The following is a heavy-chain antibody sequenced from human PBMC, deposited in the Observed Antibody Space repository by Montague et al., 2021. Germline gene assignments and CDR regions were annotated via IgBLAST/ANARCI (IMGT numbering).Heavy chain of an antibody. Sequence: SETLSLTCTVSGGSISNYFWTWLRQPPGKGLEWIGFISYSGRINFNPSLKSRVTISLDTSKNQFSLNLSSVTAADTAVYYCARDTTTDGFDIWGQGTMVTVSS. CDR1: GGSISNYF. D-gene: IGHD1-1*01. J-gene: IGHJ3*02. CDR2: ISYSGRI. CDR3: ARDTTTDGFDI. V-gene: IGHV4-59*13.